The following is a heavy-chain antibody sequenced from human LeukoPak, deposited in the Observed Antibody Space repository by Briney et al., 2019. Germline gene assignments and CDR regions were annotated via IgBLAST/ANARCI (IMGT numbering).Heavy chain of an antibody. CDR2: INPNSGGT. Sequence: ASVKVSCKASGYTFTGYYMHWVRQAPGRGLEWMGWINPNSGGTNYAQKFQGRVTMTRDTSISTAYMELSRLRSDDTAVYYCARGAGELLIWWFDPWGQGTLVTVSS. D-gene: IGHD3-10*01. J-gene: IGHJ5*02. CDR1: GYTFTGYY. CDR3: ARGAGELLIWWFDP. V-gene: IGHV1-2*02.